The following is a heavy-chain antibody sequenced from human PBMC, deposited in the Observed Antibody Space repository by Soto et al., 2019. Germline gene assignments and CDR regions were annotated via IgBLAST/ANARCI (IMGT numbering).Heavy chain of an antibody. CDR3: ARDSSGEAVAGNNWFDP. D-gene: IGHD6-19*01. J-gene: IGHJ5*02. CDR2: AYYRSKWYN. V-gene: IGHV6-1*01. CDR1: GDSVSSNSAA. Sequence: SQTLSLTCAISGDSVSSNSAAWNWIRQSPSRGLEWLGRAYYRSKWYNDYAVSVKSRITINPDTSKNQFSLQLNSVTPEDTAVYYCARDSSGEAVAGNNWFDPWGQGTLVTAPQ.